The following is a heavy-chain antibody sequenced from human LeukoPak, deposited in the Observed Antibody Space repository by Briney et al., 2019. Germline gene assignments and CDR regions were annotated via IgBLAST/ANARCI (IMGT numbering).Heavy chain of an antibody. CDR2: TYYRSKWYN. V-gene: IGHV6-1*01. CDR3: AGEKSILTDY. J-gene: IGHJ4*02. CDR1: GDSVSSNSAA. Sequence: SQTLAVTCASSGDSVSSNSAAWNWIRQSPSRGLEWLGRTYYRSKWYNNYAVSVKSRITINPGTSTNQFSLQLNSVTPEDTAVYYCAGEKSILTDYWGQGTLVTVSS. D-gene: IGHD3-9*01.